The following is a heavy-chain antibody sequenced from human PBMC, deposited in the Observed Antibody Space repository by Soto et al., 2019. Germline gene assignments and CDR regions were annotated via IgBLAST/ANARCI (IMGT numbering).Heavy chain of an antibody. CDR2: ISYDGSNK. V-gene: IGHV3-30-3*01. CDR1: GFTFSSYA. J-gene: IGHJ4*02. CDR3: ARDPPDY. Sequence: QVQLVESGGGVVQPGRSLRLSCAASGFTFSSYAMHWVRQAPGKGLEWVAVISYDGSNKYYADSVKGRFTISRDNSKNTLYLQMNSLRAEDTAVYYCARDPPDYWGQGTLVTVSS.